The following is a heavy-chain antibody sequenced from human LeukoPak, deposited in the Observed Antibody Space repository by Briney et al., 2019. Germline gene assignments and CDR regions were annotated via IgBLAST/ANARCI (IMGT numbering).Heavy chain of an antibody. CDR2: MNPNSGNT. CDR1: GYTFTSYD. J-gene: IGHJ4*02. V-gene: IGHV1-8*01. Sequence: GASVKVSCKASGYTFTSYDISWMRQATGQGLEWTGWMNPNSGNTGYAQKFQDRVTMTRNTSIKTAYMELSSLGSEDMAVYYCARGYRDSSGRKPDYWGQGTLVTVSS. D-gene: IGHD3-22*01. CDR3: ARGYRDSSGRKPDY.